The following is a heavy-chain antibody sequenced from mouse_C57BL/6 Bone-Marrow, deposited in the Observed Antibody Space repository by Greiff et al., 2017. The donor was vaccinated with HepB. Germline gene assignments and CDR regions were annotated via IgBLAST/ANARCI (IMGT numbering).Heavy chain of an antibody. Sequence: EVKLMESGPGLVKPSQSLSLTCSVTGYSITSGYYWNWIRQFPGNKLEWMGYISYDGSNNYNPSLKNRISITRDTSKNQFFLKLNSVTTEDTATYYCAYGSRRLAYWGQGTLVTVSA. D-gene: IGHD1-1*01. CDR3: AYGSRRLAY. V-gene: IGHV3-6*01. CDR1: GYSITSGYY. J-gene: IGHJ3*01. CDR2: ISYDGSN.